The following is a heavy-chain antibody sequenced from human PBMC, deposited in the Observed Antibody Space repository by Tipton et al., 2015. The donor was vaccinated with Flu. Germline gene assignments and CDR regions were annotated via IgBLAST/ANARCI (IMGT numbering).Heavy chain of an antibody. V-gene: IGHV4-34*01. Sequence: LRLSCSVYGGSFSGYYWTWIRQAPGKGLEWIGEINHSGSTHYSSSLKSRVTMSVDASKNQFSLHLSSLTAADTAVYYCARVSPRRVTAIVVVMLPEGYFDYWGQGTLVIVSS. CDR1: GGSFSGYY. CDR3: ARVSPRRVTAIVVVMLPEGYFDY. J-gene: IGHJ4*02. D-gene: IGHD3-22*01. CDR2: INHSGST.